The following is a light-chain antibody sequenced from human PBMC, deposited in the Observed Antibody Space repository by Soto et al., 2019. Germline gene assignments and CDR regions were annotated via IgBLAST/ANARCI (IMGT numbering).Light chain of an antibody. V-gene: IGLV2-8*01. Sequence: QSVLTQPPSASGSPGQSVTISCTGTSSDVGGYNYVSWYQQHPGKVPKLMVYEVNKRPSGVPDRFSGSKSGNTASLTVSGLQAEDEPDYYCTSYAGGNNVFGTGTKVTVL. CDR3: TSYAGGNNV. CDR2: EVN. J-gene: IGLJ1*01. CDR1: SSDVGGYNY.